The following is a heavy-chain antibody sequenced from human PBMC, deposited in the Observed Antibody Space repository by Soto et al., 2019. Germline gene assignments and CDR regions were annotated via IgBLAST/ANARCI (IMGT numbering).Heavy chain of an antibody. Sequence: EVQLAESGGGLVKTGGSLRLACAASGFTFTNAWMSWVRQAPGKGLEWVGRIKSNVEGGTTDYAAPVKGRFTISRDDSKNTVYLQMNSLKTEDTAVYYCSTVGYGVRAYYFDYWGQGTLVTVSS. V-gene: IGHV3-15*01. CDR2: IKSNVEGGTT. CDR3: STVGYGVRAYYFDY. CDR1: GFTFTNAW. D-gene: IGHD3-10*02. J-gene: IGHJ4*02.